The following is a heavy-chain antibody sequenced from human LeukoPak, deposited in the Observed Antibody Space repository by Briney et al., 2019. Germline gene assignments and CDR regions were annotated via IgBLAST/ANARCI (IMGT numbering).Heavy chain of an antibody. Sequence: SVTLSLTCTVSGGSISSGGYYWSWIRQPAGKGLEWIGRIYNSGSTNYNPSLKSRVTISADTSKNQFSLQMTSVTAADTAVYYCAREDGCGITSCNAGFSYWGRGTLDTVSS. CDR3: AREDGCGITSCNAGFSY. D-gene: IGHD2-2*01. V-gene: IGHV4-61*02. CDR1: GGSISSGGYY. J-gene: IGHJ4*02. CDR2: IYNSGST.